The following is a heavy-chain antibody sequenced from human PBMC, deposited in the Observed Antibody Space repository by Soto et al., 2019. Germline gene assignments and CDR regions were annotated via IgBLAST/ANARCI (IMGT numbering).Heavy chain of an antibody. J-gene: IGHJ3*02. CDR1: GFSLSTSGVG. CDR2: IYWHDDK. CDR3: AHTPYFDTTGSDAFDI. V-gene: IGHV2-5*01. Sequence: QITLRESGPTLVKPTQTLTLTCTFSGFSLSTSGVGVGWIRQPPGKALEWLALIYWHDDKRYRPSLKSSLTLTKDTSKNQVLLTMTNIDPVDTATSYCAHTPYFDTTGSDAFDIWGHGTMVTASS. D-gene: IGHD3-22*01.